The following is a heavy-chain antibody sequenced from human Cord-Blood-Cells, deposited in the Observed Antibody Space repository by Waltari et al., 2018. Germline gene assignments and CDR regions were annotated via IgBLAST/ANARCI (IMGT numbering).Heavy chain of an antibody. Sequence: QVQLVESGGGVVQLGRSLRLSCAASGFTFSSYGMHWVRQAPGKGLEWVAVIWYDGSNKYYADSVKGRFTISRENSKNTLYLQMNSLRAEDTAVYYCARVYSSSWYYYYYGMDVWGQGTTVTVSS. D-gene: IGHD6-13*01. CDR1: GFTFSSYG. CDR2: IWYDGSNK. J-gene: IGHJ6*02. CDR3: ARVYSSSWYYYYYGMDV. V-gene: IGHV3-33*01.